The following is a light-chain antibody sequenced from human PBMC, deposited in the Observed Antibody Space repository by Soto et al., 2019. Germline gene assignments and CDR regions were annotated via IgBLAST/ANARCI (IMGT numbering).Light chain of an antibody. CDR1: SSDVGDHNY. Sequence: QSALTQPASVSGSPGQSITISCTGTSSDVGDHNYVSWLQHHPGKAPKLMIFEVCHRPSGVCNRFFASKSGNTASLTISGLQAEDEADYYCSVYTITSTLVFGGGTQLTVL. V-gene: IGLV2-14*01. J-gene: IGLJ2*01. CDR2: EVC. CDR3: SVYTITSTLV.